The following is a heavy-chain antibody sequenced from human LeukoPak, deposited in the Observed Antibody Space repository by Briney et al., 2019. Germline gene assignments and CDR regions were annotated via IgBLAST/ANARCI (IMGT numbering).Heavy chain of an antibody. CDR1: GFAFSDYW. CDR3: ARVGTWELQRVFDF. J-gene: IGHJ4*02. Sequence: GGSLRLSCATFGFAFSDYWMTWVRQVPGKGLEWVANINREGNEKYYVDSVKGRFTISRDNAKNSVDLQMDSLRVEDTAVYYCARVGTWELQRVFDFWGQGTLVTVSS. D-gene: IGHD1-26*01. V-gene: IGHV3-7*01. CDR2: INREGNEK.